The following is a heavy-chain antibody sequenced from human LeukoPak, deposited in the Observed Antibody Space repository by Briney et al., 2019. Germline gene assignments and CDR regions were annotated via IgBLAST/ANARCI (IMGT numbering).Heavy chain of an antibody. V-gene: IGHV4-59*01. CDR1: GGSISSYY. Sequence: SACLSLTCPVAGGSISSYYWRWIRQPPGEGLGWIGYIYYSGSTNYNPSLKSRVTISVDTSKNQFSLELSSVTAADTAVYYCARGGEWLRYYYYYCMDVWGQGTTVTVSS. CDR2: IYYSGST. D-gene: IGHD5-12*01. J-gene: IGHJ6*02. CDR3: ARGGEWLRYYYYYCMDV.